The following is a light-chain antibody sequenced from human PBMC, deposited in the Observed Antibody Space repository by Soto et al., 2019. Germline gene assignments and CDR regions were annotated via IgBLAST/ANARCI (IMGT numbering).Light chain of an antibody. CDR2: NNS. Sequence: QSVLTQPPSASGTPGQTITISCSGSSSNIGGNTVSWYQQVPGTAPKLLIYNNSQRPSGVPDRFSGSKSGNTASLTVSGLQAEDEADYYCSSDAGNYNYVFGPGTKLTVL. CDR1: SSNIGGNT. J-gene: IGLJ1*01. V-gene: IGLV1-44*01. CDR3: SSDAGNYNYV.